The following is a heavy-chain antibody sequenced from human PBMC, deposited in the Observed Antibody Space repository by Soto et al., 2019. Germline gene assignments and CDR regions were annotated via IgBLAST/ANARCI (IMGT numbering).Heavy chain of an antibody. J-gene: IGHJ4*02. CDR1: GFTFDDNA. CDR3: ARVGTGSDY. Sequence: GGSLRLSCAVSGFTFDDNAMHWVRQAPEKGLEWVSGINWKSDIGYADSVKGRFTISRDNAENSLYLQMNSLRAEDTALYYCARVGTGSDYWGQGTLVTVSS. D-gene: IGHD2-21*02. CDR2: INWKSDI. V-gene: IGHV3-9*01.